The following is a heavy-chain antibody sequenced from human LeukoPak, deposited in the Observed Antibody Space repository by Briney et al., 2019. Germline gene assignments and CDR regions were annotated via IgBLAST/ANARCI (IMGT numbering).Heavy chain of an antibody. CDR3: AKEGELMTYNWFDP. D-gene: IGHD3-16*01. Sequence: PGGSQSLSCAASVFTFRRYGMHWVSQAPGKGLEWVAVIWYDGSNKYYADSVKGRFSSSRDNSKNTLYLKMNSLRAEDTAVYYCAKEGELMTYNWFDPWGQGTLVTVSS. CDR2: IWYDGSNK. J-gene: IGHJ5*02. CDR1: VFTFRRYG. V-gene: IGHV3-33*06.